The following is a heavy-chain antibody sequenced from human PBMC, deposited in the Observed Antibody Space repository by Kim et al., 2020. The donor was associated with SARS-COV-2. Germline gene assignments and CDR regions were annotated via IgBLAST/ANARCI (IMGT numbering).Heavy chain of an antibody. J-gene: IGHJ3*02. V-gene: IGHV1-2*02. CDR1: GYTFTGYY. CDR2: INPNSGGT. Sequence: ASVKVSCKASGYTFTGYYMHWVRQAPGQGLEWMGWINPNSGGTNYAQKFQGRVTMTRDTSISTAYMELSRLRSDDTAVYYCARVGGGGIAAAGSSDAFDIWGQGTMVTVSS. CDR3: ARVGGGGIAAAGSSDAFDI. D-gene: IGHD6-13*01.